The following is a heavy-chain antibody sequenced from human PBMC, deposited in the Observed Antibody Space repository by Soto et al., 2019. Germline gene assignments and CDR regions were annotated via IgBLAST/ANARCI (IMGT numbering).Heavy chain of an antibody. CDR2: ISYDGSNK. Sequence: GGSLRLSCAASGFTFSSYGMHWVRQAPGKGLEWVAVISYDGSNKYYADSVKGRFTISRDNSKNTLYLQMNSLRAEDTAVYYCAKDRHSSSWPPRNPDYWGQGTLVTVSS. CDR1: GFTFSSYG. D-gene: IGHD6-13*01. J-gene: IGHJ4*02. V-gene: IGHV3-30*18. CDR3: AKDRHSSSWPPRNPDY.